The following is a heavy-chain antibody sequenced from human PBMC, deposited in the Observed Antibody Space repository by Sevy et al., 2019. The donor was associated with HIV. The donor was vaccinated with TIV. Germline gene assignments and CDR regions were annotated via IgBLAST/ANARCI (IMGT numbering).Heavy chain of an antibody. V-gene: IGHV3-48*03. CDR2: ISNSGSTI. J-gene: IGHJ4*02. CDR1: GFTFSSYE. Sequence: GESLKISCAASGFTFSSYEMNWVRQAPGKGLEWVSYISNSGSTIYYSASVKGRFTISRDNAKNSLYLQMNSLRVEDTAVYYCARDLPPSATTVAHFDYWGRGTLVTVSS. D-gene: IGHD4-17*01. CDR3: ARDLPPSATTVAHFDY.